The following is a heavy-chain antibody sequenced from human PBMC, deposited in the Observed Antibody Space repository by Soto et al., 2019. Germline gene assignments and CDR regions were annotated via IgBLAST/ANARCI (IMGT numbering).Heavy chain of an antibody. V-gene: IGHV3-7*01. CDR3: AMPYDYGDAFDI. D-gene: IGHD4-17*01. CDR2: IKQDGSEK. Sequence: GGSMRLSCAASGFTFSSYWMSWVRQAPGKGLEWVANIKQDGSEKYYVDSVKGRFTISRDNAKNSLYLQMNSLRAEDTAVYYCAMPYDYGDAFDIWGQGTMVTVSS. CDR1: GFTFSSYW. J-gene: IGHJ3*02.